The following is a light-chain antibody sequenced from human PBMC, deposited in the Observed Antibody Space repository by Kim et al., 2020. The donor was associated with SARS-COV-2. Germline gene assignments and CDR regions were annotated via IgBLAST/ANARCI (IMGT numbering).Light chain of an antibody. J-gene: IGKJ2*03. V-gene: IGKV1-39*01. CDR3: QQSNITPFS. Sequence: SASVGDRVTIPCRASQSINTYLNWVQQKPGKAPKLLIYAASSLESGVPSRFSGSGFGTDFTLTISSLQCKDSATYYCQQSNITPFSFGQGTKLEIK. CDR2: AAS. CDR1: QSINTY.